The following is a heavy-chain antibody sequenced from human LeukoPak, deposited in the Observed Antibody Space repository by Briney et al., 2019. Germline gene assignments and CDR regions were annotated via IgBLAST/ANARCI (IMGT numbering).Heavy chain of an antibody. J-gene: IGHJ6*04. Sequence: PGGSLRLSCAASGFTFSSYWMHWVRQAPGKGLEWVSSISSSSSYIYYADSVKGRFTISRDNAKNSLYLQMNSLRAEDTAVYYCARVPGRRQLGGPLDVWGKGTTVTVSS. CDR2: ISSSSSYI. CDR1: GFTFSSYW. D-gene: IGHD2-15*01. CDR3: ARVPGRRQLGGPLDV. V-gene: IGHV3-21*01.